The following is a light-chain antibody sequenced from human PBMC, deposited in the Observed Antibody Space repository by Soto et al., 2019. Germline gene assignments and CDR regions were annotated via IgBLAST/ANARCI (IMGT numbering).Light chain of an antibody. CDR2: YDS. CDR3: QVWDSSSDHLVV. Sequence: SYELTQPPSVSVAPGKTARITCGGHNIGSKSVHWYQQKPGQAPVLVIYYDSDRPSGIPERFSGSNSGNTATLTISRVEAGDEADYYCQVWDSSSDHLVVFGGGTKVTVL. J-gene: IGLJ2*01. CDR1: NIGSKS. V-gene: IGLV3-21*04.